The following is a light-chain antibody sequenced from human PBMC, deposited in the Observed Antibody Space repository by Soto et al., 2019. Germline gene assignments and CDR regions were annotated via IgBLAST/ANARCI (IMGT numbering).Light chain of an antibody. CDR2: DFT. V-gene: IGLV2-14*03. CDR1: SRDVTDSDS. CDR3: VSYTNPGTYV. Sequence: QSVLTRPASVSGSPGQSVTISCAGASRDVTDSDSVSWYQHRPGEAPELKILDFTYRPSGVSDRFSGSLSADTASLTISGLQVEDEGDYYCVSYTNPGTYVFGPGTKLTVL. J-gene: IGLJ1*01.